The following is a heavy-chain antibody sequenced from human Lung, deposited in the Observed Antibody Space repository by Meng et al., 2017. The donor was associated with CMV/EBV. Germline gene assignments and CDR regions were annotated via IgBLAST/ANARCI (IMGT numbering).Heavy chain of an antibody. CDR1: GFAFSPYT. CDR2: ITTATSYI. Sequence: GGSLRLXCAASGFAFSPYTMHWVRQAPGKGLEWVSSITTATSYIKYADSVKGRFTISRDNAKHSVYLQMNSLRAEDTAVYYCAREEDSYTAYGHFDHWGQGXLVTVSS. CDR3: AREEDSYTAYGHFDH. V-gene: IGHV3-21*01. J-gene: IGHJ4*02. D-gene: IGHD3-16*02.